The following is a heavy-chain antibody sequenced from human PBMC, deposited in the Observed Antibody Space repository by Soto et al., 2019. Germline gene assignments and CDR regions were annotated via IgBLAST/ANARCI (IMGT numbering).Heavy chain of an antibody. Sequence: EVQLVESGGGLVQPGGTLRLSCAASGFSLSDYWMHWVRQAPGEGLVWLSRITRDGSSTNYADSVKGRFTISRDNAKNPLYLQVNTLRGEDTAVYYCASGANGYYYFAYWGQGTLVTVSS. CDR3: ASGANGYYYFAY. J-gene: IGHJ4*02. D-gene: IGHD5-18*01. CDR1: GFSLSDYW. V-gene: IGHV3-74*01. CDR2: ITRDGSST.